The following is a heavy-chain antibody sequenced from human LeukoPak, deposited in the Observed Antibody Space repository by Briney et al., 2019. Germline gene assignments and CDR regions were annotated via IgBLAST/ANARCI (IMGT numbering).Heavy chain of an antibody. CDR3: ARKNPRTNIVGAVPRHRFDP. V-gene: IGHV4-34*01. Sequence: NPSETLSLTCASYGETVSRYYWNWIRQPPGKGLEWIGEINHSGTTNYNPSLTSRVTISIDTSKNQFSLKLTSVTAADTAVYYCARKNPRTNIVGAVPRHRFDPWGQGTLVTVSS. CDR1: GETVSRYY. D-gene: IGHD1-26*01. J-gene: IGHJ5*02. CDR2: INHSGTT.